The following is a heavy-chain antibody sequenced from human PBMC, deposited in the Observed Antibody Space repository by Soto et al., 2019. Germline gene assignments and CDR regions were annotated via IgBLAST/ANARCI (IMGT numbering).Heavy chain of an antibody. D-gene: IGHD3-10*01. Sequence: PGGSLRLSCAASGFTFSSYAMSWVRQAPGKGLEWVSAISGSGGSTYYADSVKGRFTISRDNSKNTLYLQMNSLRAEDTAVYYCATQPWFGELSRAFDIWGQGTMVTVSS. CDR3: ATQPWFGELSRAFDI. J-gene: IGHJ3*02. CDR2: ISGSGGST. V-gene: IGHV3-23*01. CDR1: GFTFSSYA.